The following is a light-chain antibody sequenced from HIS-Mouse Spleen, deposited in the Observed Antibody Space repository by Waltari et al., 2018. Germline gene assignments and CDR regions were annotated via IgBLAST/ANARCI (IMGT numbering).Light chain of an antibody. CDR1: QSVSSSY. CDR2: GAS. CDR3: QQYGSSHAT. Sequence: EIVLTQSPGTLSLSPGDRATLSCRASQSVSSSYLAWYQQKPGQAPRLLIYGASSRATGIPDRFSGSGSGTDFTLTISRLEPEDFAVYYCQQYGSSHATFGQGTKVEIK. V-gene: IGKV3-20*01. J-gene: IGKJ1*01.